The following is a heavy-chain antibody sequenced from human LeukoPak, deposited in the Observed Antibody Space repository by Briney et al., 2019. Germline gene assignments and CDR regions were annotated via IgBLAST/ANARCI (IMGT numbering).Heavy chain of an antibody. V-gene: IGHV3-53*01. J-gene: IGHJ4*02. Sequence: PVGSLRLSCAASGFTVSSNYMSWVRQAPGKGLEWVSVIYSGGSTYYADSVKGRFTISRDNSKNTLYLQMNSLRAEDTAVYYCASSWIQLWLPDYWGQGTLVTVSS. CDR2: IYSGGST. CDR3: ASSWIQLWLPDY. CDR1: GFTVSSNY. D-gene: IGHD5-18*01.